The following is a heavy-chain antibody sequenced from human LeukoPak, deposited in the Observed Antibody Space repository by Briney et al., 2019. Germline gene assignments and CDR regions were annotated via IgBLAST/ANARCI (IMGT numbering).Heavy chain of an antibody. CDR3: ATVSRGAAAGILFTYYFDY. CDR2: ISAYNGNT. V-gene: IGHV1-18*01. CDR1: GYTFTSYG. Sequence: GASVKVSCKASGYTFTSYGISWVRQAPGQGLEWMGWISAYNGNTNYAQKLQGRVTMTEDTSTDTAYMELSSLRSEDTAVYYCATVSRGAAAGILFTYYFDYWGQGTLVTVSS. D-gene: IGHD6-13*01. J-gene: IGHJ4*02.